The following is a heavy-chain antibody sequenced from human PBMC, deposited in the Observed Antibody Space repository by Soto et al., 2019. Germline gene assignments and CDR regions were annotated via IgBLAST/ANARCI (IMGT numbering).Heavy chain of an antibody. J-gene: IGHJ5*02. CDR2: IFYTGST. D-gene: IGHD3-10*01. V-gene: IGHV4-59*01. Sequence: PSETLSLTCTVSGGSLSNYYWSWIRQPPGKGLEWIGYIFYTGSTHYNPSLKGRVTISIETSKKQFSLDLTSVTAADTAVYYCARVLDYLGSGAADSWGQGTLVTVSS. CDR3: ARVLDYLGSGAADS. CDR1: GGSLSNYY.